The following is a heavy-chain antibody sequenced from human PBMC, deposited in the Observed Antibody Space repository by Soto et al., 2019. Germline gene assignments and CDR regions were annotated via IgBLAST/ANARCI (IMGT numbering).Heavy chain of an antibody. CDR1: GFTFSSYA. D-gene: IGHD6-19*01. CDR2: ISYDGSNK. CDR3: ARDRAAVAGTRRSSFDY. Sequence: GGSLRLSCAASGFTFSSYAMHWVRQAPGKGLEWVAVISYDGSNKYYADSVKGRFTISRDNSKNTLYLQMNSLRAEDTAVYYCARDRAAVAGTRRSSFDYWGQGTLVTVSS. V-gene: IGHV3-30-3*01. J-gene: IGHJ4*02.